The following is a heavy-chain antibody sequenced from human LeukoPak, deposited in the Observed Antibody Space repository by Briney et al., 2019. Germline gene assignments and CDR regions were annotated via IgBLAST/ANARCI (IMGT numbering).Heavy chain of an antibody. Sequence: ASVKVSCKASGYTFTSYGISWVRQAPGQGLEWMGWISAYNGNTNYAQKLQGRVTMTTDTSTSTAYMELRSLRSDDTAVYYCARAGYCSSTSCCRNRDFDYWGQGTLVTVSS. CDR1: GYTFTSYG. CDR3: ARAGYCSSTSCCRNRDFDY. V-gene: IGHV1-18*01. D-gene: IGHD2-2*03. CDR2: ISAYNGNT. J-gene: IGHJ4*02.